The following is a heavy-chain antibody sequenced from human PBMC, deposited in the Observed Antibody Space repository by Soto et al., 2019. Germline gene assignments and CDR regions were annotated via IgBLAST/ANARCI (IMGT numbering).Heavy chain of an antibody. CDR3: ARRYSSSSPHDAFDI. CDR2: IKQDGSEK. D-gene: IGHD6-6*01. Sequence: GGSLRLSCAASGFTFSSYWMSWVRQAPGKGLEWVANIKQDGSEKYYVDSVKGRFTISRDNAKNSLYLQMNSLRAEDTAVYYCARRYSSSSPHDAFDIWGQGTMVTVSS. J-gene: IGHJ3*02. V-gene: IGHV3-7*03. CDR1: GFTFSSYW.